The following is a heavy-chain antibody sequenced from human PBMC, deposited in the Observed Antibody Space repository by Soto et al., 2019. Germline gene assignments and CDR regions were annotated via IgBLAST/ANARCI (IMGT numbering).Heavy chain of an antibody. D-gene: IGHD6-13*01. CDR1: GGSISSGDYY. Sequence: SETLSLTCTVSGGSISSGDYYWSWIRQPPGKGLEWIGYIYYSGSTYYNPSLKSRVTISVDTSKNQFSLKLSSVTAADTAVYYCASLYSSSWYGRGGYWGQGTLVTVS. V-gene: IGHV4-30-4*01. J-gene: IGHJ4*02. CDR3: ASLYSSSWYGRGGY. CDR2: IYYSGST.